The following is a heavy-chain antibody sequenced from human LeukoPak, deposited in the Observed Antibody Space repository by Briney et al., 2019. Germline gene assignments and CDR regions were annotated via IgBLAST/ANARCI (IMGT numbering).Heavy chain of an antibody. D-gene: IGHD3-10*01. V-gene: IGHV1-8*01. J-gene: IGHJ5*02. Sequence: ASVRVSCKASGYTFTSYDINWVRQATGQGLEWMGWINPNSGNTGYAQKFQGRVTMTRNTSISTAYMELSSLRSEDTAVYYCARPKNVLLWFGERAHNWFDPWGQGTLVTVSS. CDR2: INPNSGNT. CDR3: ARPKNVLLWFGERAHNWFDP. CDR1: GYTFTSYD.